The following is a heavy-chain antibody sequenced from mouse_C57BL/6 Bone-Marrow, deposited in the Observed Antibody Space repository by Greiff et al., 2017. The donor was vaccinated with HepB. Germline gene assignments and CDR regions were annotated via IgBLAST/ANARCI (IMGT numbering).Heavy chain of an antibody. J-gene: IGHJ1*03. CDR2: IHPSDSDT. V-gene: IGHV1-74*01. CDR3: TRLSLEWLLRDWYFDV. CDR1: GYTFTSYW. Sequence: QVQLQQPGAELVKPGASVKVSCKASGYTFTSYWMHWVKQRPGQGLEWIGRIHPSDSDTNYNQKFKGKATLTVDKSSSTAYMQLSSLTSEDTAVYYCTRLSLEWLLRDWYFDVWGTGTTVTVSS. D-gene: IGHD2-3*01.